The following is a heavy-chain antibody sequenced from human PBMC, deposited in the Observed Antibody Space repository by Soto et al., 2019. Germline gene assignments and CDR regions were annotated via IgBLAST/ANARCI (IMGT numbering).Heavy chain of an antibody. V-gene: IGHV3-23*01. D-gene: IGHD3-3*01. CDR2: ISATGFSK. CDR1: GFTFDTHA. Sequence: EVRLLASGGDFVQPGGSLRLACTASGFTFDTHAMAWVRQAPGKGLEWVTSISATGFSKYHADSVRDRITISRDNSKNTVYLHMNILRAEDTAVYHCAMVSAFDFWSGHFVFGWFDSWGQGTQVTVSS. CDR3: AMVSAFDFWSGHFVFGWFDS. J-gene: IGHJ5*01.